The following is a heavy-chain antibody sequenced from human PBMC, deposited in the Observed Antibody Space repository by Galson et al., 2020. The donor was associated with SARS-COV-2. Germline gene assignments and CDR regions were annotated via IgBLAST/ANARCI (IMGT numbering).Heavy chain of an antibody. J-gene: IGHJ5*01. CDR2: IIPILGLA. Sequence: ASVKVSCKASGGTFNTHIISWVRQAPGQGLEWMGRIIPILGLANYPQKFQGRVTLTADTSTSTVYMEMSSLRSEDTALYYCAGVNGSYYGWFHSWGQG. CDR3: AGVNGSYYGWFHS. CDR1: GGTFNTHI. D-gene: IGHD3-10*01. V-gene: IGHV1-69*02.